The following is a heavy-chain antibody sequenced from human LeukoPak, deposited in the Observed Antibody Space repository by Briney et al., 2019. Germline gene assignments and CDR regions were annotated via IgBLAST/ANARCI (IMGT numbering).Heavy chain of an antibody. J-gene: IGHJ5*02. CDR3: AKARSGWAWFDP. CDR1: GFTFSSYV. Sequence: GGSLSLSCAASGFTFSSYVMSSVRQAPGKGLEWVSTISTGGAGTSYADSVKGRFTISRDNSKSTLYLQMNSLRAEDTAVYYCAKARSGWAWFDPWGQGTLVSVSS. CDR2: ISTGGAGT. D-gene: IGHD6-19*01. V-gene: IGHV3-23*01.